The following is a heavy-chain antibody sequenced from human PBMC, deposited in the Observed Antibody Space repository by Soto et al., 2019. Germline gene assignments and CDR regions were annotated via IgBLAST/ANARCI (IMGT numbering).Heavy chain of an antibody. J-gene: IGHJ4*02. CDR3: ARGYYSNFRTYYFDY. CDR1: GGSISSGGYS. CDR2: IYHSGST. V-gene: IGHV4-30-2*01. Sequence: KTSETLSLTCAVSGGSISSGGYSWSWIRQPPGKGLEWIGYIYHSGSTYYNPSLKSRVTISVDRSKNQFSLKLSSVTAADTAVYYCARGYYSNFRTYYFDYWGQGTLVTVSS. D-gene: IGHD4-4*01.